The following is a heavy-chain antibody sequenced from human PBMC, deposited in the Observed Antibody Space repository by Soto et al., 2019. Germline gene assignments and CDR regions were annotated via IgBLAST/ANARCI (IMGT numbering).Heavy chain of an antibody. CDR1: GGSISSGTW. V-gene: IGHV4-4*02. CDR3: ARRVPAAPNWFDP. Sequence: PSETLSLTCAVSGGSISSGTWWSWARQPPGRGLEWIGEIYHSGSPNYNPSLKSRVTMSVDKSKNLFSLRLSSVTAADSALYYCARRVPAAPNWFDPWGQGTLVTVSS. J-gene: IGHJ5*02. CDR2: IYHSGSP. D-gene: IGHD2-2*01.